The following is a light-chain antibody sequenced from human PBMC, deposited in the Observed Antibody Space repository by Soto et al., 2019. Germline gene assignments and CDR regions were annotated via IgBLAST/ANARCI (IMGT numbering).Light chain of an antibody. CDR2: GNS. V-gene: IGLV1-40*01. Sequence: QSVLTQPPSVSGAPGQRVTISCTGRSSNIGAGYDVHWYQQLPGTAPKLLIYGNSNRPSGVPDRFSGSKSGTSASLAITGLQAEDEAAYYGQAYDISQREAVFCGVPKLTVL. J-gene: IGLJ2*01. CDR3: QAYDISQREAV. CDR1: SSNIGAGYD.